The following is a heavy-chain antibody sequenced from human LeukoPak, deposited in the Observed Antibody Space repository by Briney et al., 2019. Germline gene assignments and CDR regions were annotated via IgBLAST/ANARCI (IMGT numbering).Heavy chain of an antibody. V-gene: IGHV3-53*01. CDR2: IYSGGST. CDR1: GFTVSSNY. D-gene: IGHD1-26*01. Sequence: GGSLRLCCAASGFTVSSNYMSWVRQAPGKGLEWVSVIYSGGSTYYADSVKGRFTISRDNSKNTLYLQMNSLRAEDTAVYYCASQVGANYYYYGMDVWGQGTTVTVSS. CDR3: ASQVGANYYYYGMDV. J-gene: IGHJ6*02.